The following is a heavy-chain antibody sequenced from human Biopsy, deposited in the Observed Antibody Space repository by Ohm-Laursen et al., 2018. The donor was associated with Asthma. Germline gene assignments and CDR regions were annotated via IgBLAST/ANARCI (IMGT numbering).Heavy chain of an antibody. Sequence: GASVKVSCKASGYTFTSYAMHWVRQAPGQRLEWMGWINAGNGNTKYPQKFQGRVTITRDTSASTAYMELSSLRSEDTAVYYCARARYGDLHDYWGQGTLVTVSS. D-gene: IGHD4-17*01. V-gene: IGHV1-3*01. J-gene: IGHJ4*02. CDR2: INAGNGNT. CDR1: GYTFTSYA. CDR3: ARARYGDLHDY.